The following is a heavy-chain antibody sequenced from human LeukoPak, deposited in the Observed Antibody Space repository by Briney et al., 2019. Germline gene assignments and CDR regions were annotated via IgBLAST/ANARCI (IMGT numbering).Heavy chain of an antibody. CDR2: ISGTGGST. J-gene: IGHJ6*02. D-gene: IGHD3-22*01. Sequence: GGSLRLSCAASGFTFSNYAMIWVRQAPGKGLEWVSLISGTGGSTYYADSVKGRFTISRDNAKNSLYLQMNSLRAEDTAVYYCARDPRYYYDSSGQGGFMDVWGQGTTVTVSS. V-gene: IGHV3-23*01. CDR1: GFTFSNYA. CDR3: ARDPRYYYDSSGQGGFMDV.